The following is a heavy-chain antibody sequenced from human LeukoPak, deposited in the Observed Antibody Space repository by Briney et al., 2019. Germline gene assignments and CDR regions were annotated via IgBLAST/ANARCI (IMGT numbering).Heavy chain of an antibody. J-gene: IGHJ6*02. V-gene: IGHV1-18*01. D-gene: IGHD6-13*01. Sequence: ASVKVSCKASGYTFTSYGISWVRQAPGQGLEWMRWISAYNGNTNYAQKLQGRVTMTTDTSTSTAYMELRSLRSDDTAVYYCARGGGQQLNYYYYGMDVWGQGTTVTVSS. CDR1: GYTFTSYG. CDR2: ISAYNGNT. CDR3: ARGGGQQLNYYYYGMDV.